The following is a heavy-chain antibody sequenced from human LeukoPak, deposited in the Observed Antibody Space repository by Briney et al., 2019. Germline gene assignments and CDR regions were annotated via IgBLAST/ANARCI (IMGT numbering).Heavy chain of an antibody. Sequence: ASVKVSCKTSGYTFTAYYMYWVRQAPGRGLELMGWINPNSGATNYVQKFQGRVTMTRDTSISTVYMELSRLRSEDTAVYYCARDGPSVMVEFDYWGQGTLVTVSS. D-gene: IGHD2-15*01. CDR1: GYTFTAYY. J-gene: IGHJ4*02. V-gene: IGHV1-2*02. CDR2: INPNSGAT. CDR3: ARDGPSVMVEFDY.